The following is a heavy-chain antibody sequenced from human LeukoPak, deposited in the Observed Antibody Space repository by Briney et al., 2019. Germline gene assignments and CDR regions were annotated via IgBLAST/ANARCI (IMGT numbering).Heavy chain of an antibody. CDR1: AFMFDDHG. V-gene: IGHV3-20*04. CDR2: INWDGGST. Sequence: PGGSLRLTCAASAFMFDDHGMSWVRQVAGKGLEWVSGINWDGGSTGYADSMKGRFTISRDNAKNSLDLQMNSLRAEDTALYYCAGGDRNGWYFDYWGQGILVTVSS. CDR3: AGGDRNGWYFDY. D-gene: IGHD6-19*01. J-gene: IGHJ4*02.